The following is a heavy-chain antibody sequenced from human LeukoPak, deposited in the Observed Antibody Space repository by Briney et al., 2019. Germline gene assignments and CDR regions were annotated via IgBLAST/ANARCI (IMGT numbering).Heavy chain of an antibody. D-gene: IGHD3-10*02. J-gene: IGHJ6*04. V-gene: IGHV3-48*03. CDR1: GFTFSSYE. CDR3: AELGITMIGGV. CDR2: ISSSGSTI. Sequence: GGSLRLSCAASGFTFSSYEMNWVRQAPGKGLEWVSYISSSGSTIYYAASVKGRFTISRDNAKNSLYLQMNSLRAEDTAVYYCAELGITMIGGVWGKGTRSPSPQ.